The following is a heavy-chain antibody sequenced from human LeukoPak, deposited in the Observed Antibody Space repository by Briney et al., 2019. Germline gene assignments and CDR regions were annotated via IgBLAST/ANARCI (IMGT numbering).Heavy chain of an antibody. V-gene: IGHV3-7*01. Sequence: GGSLRLSCVVSGFTLPYGMSWVRQAPGKGLEWVANIKQDGSEKYYVDSVKGRFTISRDNAKNSLYLQMNSLRAEDTAVYYCARDQGSGINYYYYYMDVWGKGTTVTVSS. J-gene: IGHJ6*03. CDR2: IKQDGSEK. CDR1: GFTLPYG. CDR3: ARDQGSGINYYYYYMDV. D-gene: IGHD3-10*01.